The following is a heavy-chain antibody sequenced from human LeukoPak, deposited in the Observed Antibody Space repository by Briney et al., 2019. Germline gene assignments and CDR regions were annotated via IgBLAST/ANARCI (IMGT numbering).Heavy chain of an antibody. D-gene: IGHD6-25*01. CDR3: VRDRSGYDY. J-gene: IGHJ4*02. CDR2: IEPDGGEK. Sequence: GGSLRLSCVASGFTFSDYWMTWVRQAPGKEPEWVAKIEPDGGEKYYMDSMKGRFTISRDNAKNSLYLQMNSLRAEDTAVYYCVRDRSGYDYWGQGTLVTVSS. CDR1: GFTFSDYW. V-gene: IGHV3-7*01.